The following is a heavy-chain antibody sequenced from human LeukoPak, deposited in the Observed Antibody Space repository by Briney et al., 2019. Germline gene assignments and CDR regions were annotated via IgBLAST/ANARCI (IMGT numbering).Heavy chain of an antibody. CDR1: GFTFSSYA. CDR2: ISYDGSNK. V-gene: IGHV3-30*01. J-gene: IGHJ4*02. CDR3: AREGWLHRSFDY. D-gene: IGHD5-24*01. Sequence: GGSLRLSCAASGFTFSSYAMHWVRQAPGKGLEWVAVISYDGSNKYYADSVKGRFTISRDNSKNTLYLQMNSLRAEDTAVYYCAREGWLHRSFDYWGQGTLVTVSS.